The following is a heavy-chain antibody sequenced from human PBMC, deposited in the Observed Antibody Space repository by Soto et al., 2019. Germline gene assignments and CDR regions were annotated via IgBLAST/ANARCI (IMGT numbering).Heavy chain of an antibody. J-gene: IGHJ4*02. Sequence: SETLSLTCTVSGGSITSSSHYWGWIRQPPGKGLECIGNIYYDGNTYYNPSLKSRATISLDTFRNQFSLNLHSVTAADTAVYYCAREYAFSSDYWGQGTVVTVSS. D-gene: IGHD2-2*01. V-gene: IGHV4-39*02. CDR1: GGSITSSSHY. CDR2: IYYDGNT. CDR3: AREYAFSSDY.